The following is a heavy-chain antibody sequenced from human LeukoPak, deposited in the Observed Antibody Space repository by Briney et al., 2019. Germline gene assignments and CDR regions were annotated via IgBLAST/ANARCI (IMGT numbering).Heavy chain of an antibody. J-gene: IGHJ4*02. CDR1: GVSISSYY. V-gene: IGHV4-59*01. CDR3: ARNTGFFDY. CDR2: IYYSGST. Sequence: SETLSLTCTVSGVSISSYYWSWIRQPPGKGLEWIGYIYYSGSTNYNPSLKSRVTISVDTSKNQFSLKLSSVTAADTAVYYCARNTGFFDYWGQGTLVTVSS.